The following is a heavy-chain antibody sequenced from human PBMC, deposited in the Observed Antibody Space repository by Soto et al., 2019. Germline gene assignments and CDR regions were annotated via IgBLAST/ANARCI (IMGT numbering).Heavy chain of an antibody. Sequence: EVQLLESGGGLVQPGGSLRLSCAASGFTFSTYAMNWVRQAPGKGLEWVSSISGSGGSTYYADSVKGRFTISRDNSKNTLYLQMNSLRAEDTAVYYCAKAYSGTRVTGDAMDVWGQGTTVTVSS. V-gene: IGHV3-23*01. CDR3: AKAYSGTRVTGDAMDV. J-gene: IGHJ6*02. CDR1: GFTFSTYA. CDR2: ISGSGGST. D-gene: IGHD4-4*01.